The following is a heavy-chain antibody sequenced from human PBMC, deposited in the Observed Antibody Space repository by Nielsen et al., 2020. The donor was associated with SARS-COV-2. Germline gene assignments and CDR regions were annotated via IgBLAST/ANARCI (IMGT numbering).Heavy chain of an antibody. CDR2: IWYDGSNK. V-gene: IGHV3-33*06. CDR3: AKGPRTYTIFGVVISNSENYYYYMDV. J-gene: IGHJ6*03. D-gene: IGHD3-3*01. Sequence: GGSLRLSCAASGFTFSSYGMHWVRQAPGKGLEWVAVIWYDGSNKYYADSVKGRFTISRDNSKNTLYLQMNSLRAEDTAVYYCAKGPRTYTIFGVVISNSENYYYYMDVWGKGTTVTVSS. CDR1: GFTFSSYG.